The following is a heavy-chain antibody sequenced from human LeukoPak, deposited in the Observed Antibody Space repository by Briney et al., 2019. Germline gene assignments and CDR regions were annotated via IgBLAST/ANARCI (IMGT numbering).Heavy chain of an antibody. J-gene: IGHJ4*02. CDR1: GFTFSSYG. Sequence: GRSLRLSCAASGFTFSSYGMHWVRQAPGKGLDWVAVISFDGNIKYYADSVKGRFTISRDTSKNTLYLQMNSRRVDDTAVYYCAKEVKLRGAPYGTVDYWGQGTLVTVSS. V-gene: IGHV3-30*18. CDR2: ISFDGNIK. CDR3: AKEVKLRGAPYGTVDY. D-gene: IGHD3-10*01.